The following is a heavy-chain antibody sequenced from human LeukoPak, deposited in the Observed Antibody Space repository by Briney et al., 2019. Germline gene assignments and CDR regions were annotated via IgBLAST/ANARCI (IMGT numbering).Heavy chain of an antibody. CDR2: IRSGSSTI. D-gene: IGHD3-3*01. CDR3: AGDRPGPTHECSFDY. V-gene: IGHV3-48*01. CDR1: GFSFSTYN. Sequence: GWSLRLSCAASGFSFSTYNMNAVRQAPGKGVEWVSYIRSGSSTIYSAASVKGPFTISRDNVKNSLYLQMNSLKAGDTAAYYCAGDRPGPTHECSFDYWGQGTLVTVSS. J-gene: IGHJ4*02.